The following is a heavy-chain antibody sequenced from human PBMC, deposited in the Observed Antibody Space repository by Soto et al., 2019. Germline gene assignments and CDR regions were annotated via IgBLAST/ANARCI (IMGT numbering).Heavy chain of an antibody. V-gene: IGHV5-51*01. CDR1: GYIFTSYW. D-gene: IGHD2-2*01. Sequence: GESRKISCKGSGYIFTSYWIGWVRQMPGKGLEWMGIIYPGDSDTRYSLSFQGQVTTSADKSISTAYLQWSSLKASDTDMYYCGLVPAARGYYYYGMDVWGQGTTVTVSS. CDR3: GLVPAARGYYYYGMDV. CDR2: IYPGDSDT. J-gene: IGHJ6*02.